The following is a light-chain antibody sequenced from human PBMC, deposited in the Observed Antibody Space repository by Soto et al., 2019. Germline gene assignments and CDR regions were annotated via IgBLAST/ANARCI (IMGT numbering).Light chain of an antibody. CDR3: CSYAGSYTVV. CDR2: DVS. CDR1: SSDVGGYNF. V-gene: IGLV2-11*01. Sequence: QSALTQTASVSGSPGQSITMSCTGTSSDVGGYNFVSWYQQHPGKAPKLMIYDVSKRPSGVPDRFSGSKSGNTASLTISGLQAEDEADYYCCSYAGSYTVVFGGGTKLTVL. J-gene: IGLJ2*01.